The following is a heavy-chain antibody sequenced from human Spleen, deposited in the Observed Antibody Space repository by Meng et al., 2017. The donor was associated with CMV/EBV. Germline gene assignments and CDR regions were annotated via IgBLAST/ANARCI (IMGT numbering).Heavy chain of an antibody. D-gene: IGHD6-13*01. V-gene: IGHV3-23*01. J-gene: IGHJ6*02. Sequence: GESLKISCAASGFTFSSYAMSWVRQAPGKGLEWVSAISGSGGSTYYADSVKGRFTISRDNSKNTLYLQMNSLRAEDTAVYYCAKPKQQLVLGDYYYGMDVWGQGTTVTVSS. CDR1: GFTFSSYA. CDR2: ISGSGGST. CDR3: AKPKQQLVLGDYYYGMDV.